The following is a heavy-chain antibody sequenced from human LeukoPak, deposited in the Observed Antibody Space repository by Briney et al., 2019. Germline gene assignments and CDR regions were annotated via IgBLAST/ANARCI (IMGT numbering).Heavy chain of an antibody. CDR2: IYYSGSP. CDR1: GDSISSYY. V-gene: IGHV4-59*01. CDR3: ARDLVLSAFDI. D-gene: IGHD3-16*01. J-gene: IGHJ3*02. Sequence: SETLSLTCTVSGDSISSYYWSWLRQPTGKGLEWVGYIYYSGSPNYNPPLKSRVTISVDTSKNQFSLKLSTVTAADTAVYYCARDLVLSAFDIGGQGTMVTV.